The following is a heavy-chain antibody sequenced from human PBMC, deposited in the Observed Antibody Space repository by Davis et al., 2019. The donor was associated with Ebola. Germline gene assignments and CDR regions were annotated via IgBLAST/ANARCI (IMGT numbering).Heavy chain of an antibody. CDR2: IYRSGST. J-gene: IGHJ6*03. CDR1: GFTFSNHW. D-gene: IGHD2-8*01. Sequence: SCAASGFTFSNHWMSWVRQSPGKGLEWIGEIYRSGSTNYNPSLKSRLSVSVDKSKDQFSLKLNSVTAADTAVYYCARGGVGHYYMDVWGKGTTVTVSS. V-gene: IGHV4-4*02. CDR3: ARGGVGHYYMDV.